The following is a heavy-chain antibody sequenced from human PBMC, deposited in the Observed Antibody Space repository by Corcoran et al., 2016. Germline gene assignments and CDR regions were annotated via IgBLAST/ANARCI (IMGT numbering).Heavy chain of an antibody. CDR1: GFTFSSYG. D-gene: IGHD4-17*01. CDR2: ISYDGSNK. V-gene: IGHV3-30*18. J-gene: IGHJ4*02. Sequence: QVQLVESGGGVVQPGRSLRLSCAASGFTFSSYGMHWVRQAPGKGLEWVAVISYDGSNKYYADSVKGRFTISRDNSKNTLYLQMNSLRAEDTAVYYCAKGSGYGDYVDYWGQGTLVTVSS. CDR3: AKGSGYGDYVDY.